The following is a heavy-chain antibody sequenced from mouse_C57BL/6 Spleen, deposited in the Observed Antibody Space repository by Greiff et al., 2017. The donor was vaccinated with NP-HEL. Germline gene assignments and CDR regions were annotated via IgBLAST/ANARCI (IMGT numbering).Heavy chain of an antibody. V-gene: IGHV1-39*01. Sequence: EVQLQESGPELVKPGASVKISCKASGYSFTDYNMNWVKQSNGKSLEWIGVINPNYGTTSYNQKFKGKATLTVDQSSSTAYMQLNSLTSEDSAVYYCASPHYYGSSNGYFDVWGTGTTVTVSS. CDR3: ASPHYYGSSNGYFDV. CDR2: INPNYGTT. D-gene: IGHD1-1*01. CDR1: GYSFTDYN. J-gene: IGHJ1*03.